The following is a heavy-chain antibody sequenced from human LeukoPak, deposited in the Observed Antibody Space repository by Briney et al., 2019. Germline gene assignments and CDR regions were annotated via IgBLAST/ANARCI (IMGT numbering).Heavy chain of an antibody. V-gene: IGHV3-23*01. CDR3: AKDRLYVGFGVVTIYRDYYYMDV. Sequence: PGGSLRLSCAASGFTFSSYAMSWVRQAPGKGLEWVSAISGSGGSTYYADSVKGRFTISRDNSKNTLYLQMNSLRAEDTAVYYCAKDRLYVGFGVVTIYRDYYYMDVWGKGTTVTVSS. J-gene: IGHJ6*03. D-gene: IGHD3-3*01. CDR1: GFTFSSYA. CDR2: ISGSGGST.